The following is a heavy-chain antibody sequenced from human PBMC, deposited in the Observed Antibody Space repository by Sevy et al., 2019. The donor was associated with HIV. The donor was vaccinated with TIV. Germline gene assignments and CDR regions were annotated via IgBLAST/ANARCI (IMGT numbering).Heavy chain of an antibody. Sequence: ASVKVSCKASGGTFSSYAINWVRQAPGQGLEWMGGIIPIFGTANYAQKFQGRVTITADESTSTAYMELSSLRSEDTAVYYCARVLGRGWAVDYYHYYGMDVWGQGTTVTVSS. V-gene: IGHV1-69*13. CDR2: IIPIFGTA. CDR3: ARVLGRGWAVDYYHYYGMDV. CDR1: GGTFSSYA. J-gene: IGHJ6*02. D-gene: IGHD6-19*01.